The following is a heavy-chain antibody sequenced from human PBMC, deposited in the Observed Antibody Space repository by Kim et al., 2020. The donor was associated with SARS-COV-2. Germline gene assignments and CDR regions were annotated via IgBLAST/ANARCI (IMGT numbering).Heavy chain of an antibody. CDR1: GDSVTSGTYY. D-gene: IGHD2-21*01. Sequence: SETLSLTCSVSGDSVTSGTYYWTWVRQLPGMGLEWIGHMRDGGTPYYNPSLRGRVRISLSTSENQVSLEFRSMTAADTSLSYCARVPFHSIGSMDLWGQGTTLTV. V-gene: IGHV4-31*03. J-gene: IGHJ6*02. CDR2: MRDGGTP. CDR3: ARVPFHSIGSMDL.